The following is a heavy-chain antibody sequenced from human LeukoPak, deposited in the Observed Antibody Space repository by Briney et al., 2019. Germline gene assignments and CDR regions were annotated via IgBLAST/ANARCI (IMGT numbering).Heavy chain of an antibody. CDR3: ARDNNYDSSGYYPFYYYYGMDV. J-gene: IGHJ6*02. CDR2: IYSGGST. CDR1: GFTVSSNY. D-gene: IGHD3-22*01. Sequence: GGSLRLSCAASGFTVSSNYMSWVRQAPGKGLEWVSVIYSGGSTYYADSVKGRFTISRDNPKNTLYLQMNSLRAEDTAVYYCARDNNYDSSGYYPFYYYYGMDVWGQGTTVTVPS. V-gene: IGHV3-53*01.